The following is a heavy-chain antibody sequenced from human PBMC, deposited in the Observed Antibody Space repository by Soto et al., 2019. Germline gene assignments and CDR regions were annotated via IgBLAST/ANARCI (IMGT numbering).Heavy chain of an antibody. Sequence: SETLSLTCTVSGGSISSGGYYWSCIRQHPGKGLEWIGYIYYSGSTYYNPSLKRRVTISVDTSKNQFSLKLSSVTAADAAVYYCAREDSSSPDHYGKDVWGQGTTVTVSS. J-gene: IGHJ6*02. V-gene: IGHV4-31*03. CDR3: AREDSSSPDHYGKDV. D-gene: IGHD6-6*01. CDR2: IYYSGST. CDR1: GGSISSGGYY.